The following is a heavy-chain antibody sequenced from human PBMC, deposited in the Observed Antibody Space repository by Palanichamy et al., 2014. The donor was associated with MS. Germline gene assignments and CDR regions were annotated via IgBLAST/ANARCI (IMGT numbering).Heavy chain of an antibody. CDR1: GFSFSTYY. D-gene: IGHD3-10*01. CDR2: ISSTSSDV. Sequence: QVQLVESGGGLVKPGGSLRLSCAASGFSFSTYYMSWFRQAPGKGLEWLSYISSTSSDVNYADTVKGRFTISRDNAKNSLDLQMNSLRAEDTAIYYCVRGAGRQGSADWSQGTLVTVS. J-gene: IGHJ4*02. V-gene: IGHV3-11*05. CDR3: VRGAGRQGSAD.